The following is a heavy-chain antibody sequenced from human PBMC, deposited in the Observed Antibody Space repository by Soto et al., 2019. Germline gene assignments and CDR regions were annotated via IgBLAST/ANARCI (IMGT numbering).Heavy chain of an antibody. CDR3: ARSAGKGGRAAPIDY. Sequence: GGSLRLSCASSGFTFSNYGMHWVRQAPGKGLEWVAVISFDGSNEYSVDSVKGRFTISRDNSKNTLFLQMDSLRDEDTAVYYCARSAGKGGRAAPIDYWGQGTLVTVSS. J-gene: IGHJ4*02. CDR1: GFTFSNYG. V-gene: IGHV3-33*01. CDR2: ISFDGSNE. D-gene: IGHD6-13*01.